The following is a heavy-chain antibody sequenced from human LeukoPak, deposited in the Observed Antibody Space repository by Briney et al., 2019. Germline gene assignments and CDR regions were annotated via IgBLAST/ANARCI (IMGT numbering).Heavy chain of an antibody. CDR1: GGSISTSNYY. Sequence: PSETLSLTCTVSGGSISTSNYYWGWIRQPPGKGLEWIGSIYYSGSTYYNPSLKSRVTMSVDTSKNQFSLKLSSVTAADTAVYYCARDGRSGSFFDAFDIWGQGTMVTVSS. V-gene: IGHV4-39*07. J-gene: IGHJ3*02. D-gene: IGHD1-26*01. CDR3: ARDGRSGSFFDAFDI. CDR2: IYYSGST.